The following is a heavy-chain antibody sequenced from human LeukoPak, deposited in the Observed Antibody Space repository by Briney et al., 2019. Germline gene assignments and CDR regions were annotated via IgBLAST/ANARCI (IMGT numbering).Heavy chain of an antibody. CDR1: GYSFTSYW. D-gene: IGHD2-15*01. CDR2: IDPSDSYT. Sequence: GESLKISCKGSGYSFTSYWISWVRQMPGKGLEWMGRIDPSDSYTNYSPSFQGHVTISADKSISTAYLQWSSLKASDTAMYYCARPFHCSGGSCYTIDYWGQGTLVTVSS. CDR3: ARPFHCSGGSCYTIDY. J-gene: IGHJ4*02. V-gene: IGHV5-10-1*01.